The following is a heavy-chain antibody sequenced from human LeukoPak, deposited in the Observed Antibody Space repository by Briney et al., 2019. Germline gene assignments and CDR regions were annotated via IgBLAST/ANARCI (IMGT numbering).Heavy chain of an antibody. D-gene: IGHD5-12*01. CDR2: INPKSGIT. CDR3: ARAAGGYDYGIDF. J-gene: IGHJ4*02. CDR1: AYTVTGYY. Sequence: ASVKVSGKASAYTVTGYYMHWVRQAPGQGLEWMGWINPKSGITYYSQKFQGRVTMTRDTSISTAYMELKRLRSDDTAVFYCARAAGGYDYGIDFWGQGTPVTVSS. V-gene: IGHV1-2*02.